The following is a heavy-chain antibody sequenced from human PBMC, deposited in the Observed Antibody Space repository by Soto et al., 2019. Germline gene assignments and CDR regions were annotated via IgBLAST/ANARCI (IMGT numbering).Heavy chain of an antibody. CDR1: GGTFSSYA. D-gene: IGHD2-15*01. CDR2: IIPIFGTA. CDR3: ARDPGCSGGSCYSES. V-gene: IGHV1-69*13. Sequence: SVKVSYKASGGTFSSYAISWVRQAPGQGLEWMGGIIPIFGTANYAQKFQGRVTITADESTSTAYMELSSLRSEDTAVYYCARDPGCSGGSCYSESWGQGTLVTVSS. J-gene: IGHJ5*02.